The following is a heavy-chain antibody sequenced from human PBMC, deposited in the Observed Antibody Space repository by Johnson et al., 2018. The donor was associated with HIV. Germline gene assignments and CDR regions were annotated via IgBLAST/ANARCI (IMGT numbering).Heavy chain of an antibody. J-gene: IGHJ3*02. CDR2: INSDGSST. Sequence: VQLVESGGGLVQPGGSLRLSCAASGFTFSSYWMHWVRQAPGKGLVWVSRINSDGSSTSYADSVRGRFTISRDNSKNTLYLQMNSLRAEDTAVYYCARERDDSSGYYYHDAFDIWGQGKMVTVSS. D-gene: IGHD3-22*01. CDR1: GFTFSSYW. CDR3: ARERDDSSGYYYHDAFDI. V-gene: IGHV3-74*01.